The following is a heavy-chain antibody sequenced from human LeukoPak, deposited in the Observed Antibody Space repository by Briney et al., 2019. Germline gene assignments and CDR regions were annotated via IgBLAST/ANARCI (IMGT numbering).Heavy chain of an antibody. V-gene: IGHV4-38-2*01. CDR1: GYSISSGYH. D-gene: IGHD3-22*01. Sequence: SETLSLTCGVSGYSISSGYHWGWIRQPTGKGLEWIGSMSHSGSTYYNPSLKSRVTMSVDTSKNQFSLKLSSVTAADTAVYYCATTPDSSEDYWGQGTLVTVSS. CDR2: MSHSGST. CDR3: ATTPDSSEDY. J-gene: IGHJ4*02.